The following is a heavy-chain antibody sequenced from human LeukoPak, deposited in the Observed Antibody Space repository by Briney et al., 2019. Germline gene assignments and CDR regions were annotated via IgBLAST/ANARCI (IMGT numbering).Heavy chain of an antibody. CDR1: GGSISSYY. D-gene: IGHD5-18*01. J-gene: IGHJ4*02. CDR3: ARHYGGYGYGYFDY. V-gene: IGHV4-59*08. Sequence: SETLSLTCTVSGGSISSYYWSWIRQPPGKGLEWIGYIYYSGSTNYNPSLKSRVTISVDTSKNQFSLKLSSVTAADTAVYYCARHYGGYGYGYFDYWGQGTLVTVSS. CDR2: IYYSGST.